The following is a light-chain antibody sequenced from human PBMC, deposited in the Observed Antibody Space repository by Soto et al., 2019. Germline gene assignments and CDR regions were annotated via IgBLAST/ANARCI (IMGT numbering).Light chain of an antibody. Sequence: IVWTQSPGTLSLSPGGRSTLSCMASQSVSRRLAWYQHRPGQSPSLLISGASMRASGVPVRFSGSGSGTDFTLTISRLEPEDFAVYYCQHYGETPITFGLGTRLDIK. J-gene: IGKJ5*01. CDR1: QSVSRR. V-gene: IGKV3-20*01. CDR3: QHYGETPIT. CDR2: GAS.